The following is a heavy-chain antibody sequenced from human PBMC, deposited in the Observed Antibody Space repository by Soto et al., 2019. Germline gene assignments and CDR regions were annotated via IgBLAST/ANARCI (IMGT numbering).Heavy chain of an antibody. CDR1: GFTFSSYA. V-gene: IGHV3-30-3*01. CDR2: VSYDGSNK. Sequence: QVQLVESGGGVVQPGRSLRLSCAASGFTFSSYAVHWVRQAPGKGQEWVAVVSYDGSNKYYADSVKGRFTISRDNSKNTLYLQMNRLRAEDTALYYCARYSGGQVLWTNAFYIWRQGTMVTVSS. CDR3: ARYSGGQVLWTNAFYI. D-gene: IGHD2-2*01. J-gene: IGHJ3*02.